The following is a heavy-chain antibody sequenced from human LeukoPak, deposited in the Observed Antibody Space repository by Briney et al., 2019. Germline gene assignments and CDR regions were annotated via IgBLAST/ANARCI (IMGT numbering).Heavy chain of an antibody. CDR1: GVTFSNAW. J-gene: IGHJ4*02. CDR2: IKSKTDGGTT. Sequence: GGSLRLSCAASGVTFSNAWISWVRQAPGKGLEWVGRIKSKTDGGTTDYAAPVKGRFTISKDDSKNTLYLQMNSLKTEDTAVYCCTTDPRFLEWVYIDYWGQGTLVTASS. D-gene: IGHD3-3*01. CDR3: TTDPRFLEWVYIDY. V-gene: IGHV3-15*01.